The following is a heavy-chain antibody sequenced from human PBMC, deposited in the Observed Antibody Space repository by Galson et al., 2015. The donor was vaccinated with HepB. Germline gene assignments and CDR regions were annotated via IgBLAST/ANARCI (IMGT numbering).Heavy chain of an antibody. D-gene: IGHD3-22*01. Sequence: SLRLSCAASGFTFSSYSMNWVRQAPGKGLEWVSSISSSSSYIYYADSVKGRFTISRDNAKNSLYLQMNSLRAEDTAVYYCARDLWYYYDSSGYAGVNDAFDIWGQGTMVTVS. V-gene: IGHV3-21*01. J-gene: IGHJ3*02. CDR3: ARDLWYYYDSSGYAGVNDAFDI. CDR2: ISSSSSYI. CDR1: GFTFSSYS.